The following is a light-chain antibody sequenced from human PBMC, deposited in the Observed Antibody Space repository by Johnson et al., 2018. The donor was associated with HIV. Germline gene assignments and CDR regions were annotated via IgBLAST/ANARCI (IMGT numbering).Light chain of an antibody. CDR3: ATWDSSLSGGV. Sequence: QSVLTQPPSVSAAPGQKVTISCSGSSSNIGNNYVSWYQQLPGTAPKLLIYENNKRPSGIPDRFSASKSGTSATLGITRLQPGDEADYYCATWDSSLSGGVFGTGTKVTVL. CDR1: SSNIGNNY. CDR2: ENN. V-gene: IGLV1-51*02. J-gene: IGLJ1*01.